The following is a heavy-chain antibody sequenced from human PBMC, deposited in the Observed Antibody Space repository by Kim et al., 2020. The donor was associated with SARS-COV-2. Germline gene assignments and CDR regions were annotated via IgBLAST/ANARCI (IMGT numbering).Heavy chain of an antibody. CDR2: T. CDR3: ARKASWGGIDY. V-gene: IGHV3-74*01. D-gene: IGHD3-16*01. Sequence: TSYADSVKGRFTISRDNAKNTLYLEMNSLRAEDTAVYYCARKASWGGIDYWGQGTLVTVSS. J-gene: IGHJ4*02.